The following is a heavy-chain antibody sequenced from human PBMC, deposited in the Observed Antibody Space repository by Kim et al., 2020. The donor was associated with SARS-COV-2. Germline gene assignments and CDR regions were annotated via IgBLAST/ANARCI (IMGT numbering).Heavy chain of an antibody. Sequence: VSTYYADSVKGRFTISRDNSKNTLYLQMNSLRAEDTAVYYCAKDQGIDLWGRGTLVTVSS. CDR2: VST. CDR3: AKDQGIDL. V-gene: IGHV3-23*01. D-gene: IGHD3-10*01. J-gene: IGHJ2*01.